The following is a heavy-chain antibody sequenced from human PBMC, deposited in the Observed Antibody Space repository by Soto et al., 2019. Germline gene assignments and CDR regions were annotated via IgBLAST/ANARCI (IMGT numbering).Heavy chain of an antibody. CDR2: ISAYNGNT. Sequence: ASVKVSCKAPGYTFTSYGISWVRHAPGQGLEWMGWISAYNGNTNYAQKLQGRVTMTTDTSTSTAYMELRSLRSDDTAVYYCARDRRTYSSSSYGVDWYYYYGMDVWGQGTTVTVSS. J-gene: IGHJ6*02. CDR1: GYTFTSYG. CDR3: ARDRRTYSSSSYGVDWYYYYGMDV. V-gene: IGHV1-18*01. D-gene: IGHD6-13*01.